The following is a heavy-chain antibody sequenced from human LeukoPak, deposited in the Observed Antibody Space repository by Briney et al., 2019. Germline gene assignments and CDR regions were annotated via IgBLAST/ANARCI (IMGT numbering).Heavy chain of an antibody. J-gene: IGHJ4*02. CDR1: GFIFSSYS. CDR2: ISYDGSKK. Sequence: QPGRSLRLSCAAAGFIFSSYSMHWVRQAPGKGLEWVAVISYDGSKKYYPESVRGRFTISRDNSKNTLFLQMNSLRAEDTAVYYCAKDFGYDSGTYLEQWGQGTLVTVSS. D-gene: IGHD3-10*01. CDR3: AKDFGYDSGTYLEQ. V-gene: IGHV3-30*18.